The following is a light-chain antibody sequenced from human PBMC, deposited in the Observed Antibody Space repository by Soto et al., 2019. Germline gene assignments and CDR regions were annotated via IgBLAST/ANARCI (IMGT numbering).Light chain of an antibody. V-gene: IGKV3-15*01. CDR1: QSVSSN. Sequence: EIVMTQSPATLSVSPGERATLSCRASQSVSSNLAWYQQKPGQAPRLRIYGASTRATGIPARFSGSGSGTEFTLTISSLQSEDFAVYYCQQCTSWPLTFGGGTKVEIK. J-gene: IGKJ4*01. CDR3: QQCTSWPLT. CDR2: GAS.